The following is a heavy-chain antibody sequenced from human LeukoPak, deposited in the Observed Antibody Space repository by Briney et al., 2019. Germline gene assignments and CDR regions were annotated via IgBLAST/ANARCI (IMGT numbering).Heavy chain of an antibody. CDR1: GFTFSSYD. Sequence: GGSLRLSCAASGFTFSSYDMHWVRQATGKGLEWVSAIGTAGDTYYPGSVKGRFTISRENAKNSLYLQMNSLRAEDTAVYYCARGIYDSRRGLWTGLDYWSQGTLVTVSS. D-gene: IGHD5/OR15-5a*01. V-gene: IGHV3-13*01. CDR2: IGTAGDT. CDR3: ARGIYDSRRGLWTGLDY. J-gene: IGHJ4*02.